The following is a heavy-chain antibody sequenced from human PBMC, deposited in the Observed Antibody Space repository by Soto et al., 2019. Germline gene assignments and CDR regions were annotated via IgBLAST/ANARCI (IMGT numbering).Heavy chain of an antibody. CDR2: MNPNSGNT. CDR1: GYTFTSYD. Sequence: ASVKVSCKASGYTFTSYDINWVRQATGQGLEWMGWMNPNSGNTGYAQKFQGRVTMTRNTSISTAYMELSSLRSEDTAAYYCARDRGRWLRKQSYGMDVWGQGTTVTVSS. CDR3: ARDRGRWLRKQSYGMDV. V-gene: IGHV1-8*01. D-gene: IGHD5-12*01. J-gene: IGHJ6*02.